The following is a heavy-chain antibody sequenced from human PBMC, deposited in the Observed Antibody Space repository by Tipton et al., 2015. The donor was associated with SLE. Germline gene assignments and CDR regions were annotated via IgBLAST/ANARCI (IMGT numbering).Heavy chain of an antibody. D-gene: IGHD2-2*01. V-gene: IGHV3-7*01. CDR1: GFAFSSFW. J-gene: IGHJ4*02. Sequence: GSLRLSCAASGFAFSSFWMTWVRQAPGKGLEWVANIKQDGSETYYVDSVKGRFTISRDNAKNSLYLQMNNLRAEDTAVNYCARDGAYCSSTSCPGPFYDYWGQGTLVTVSS. CDR3: ARDGAYCSSTSCPGPFYDY. CDR2: IKQDGSET.